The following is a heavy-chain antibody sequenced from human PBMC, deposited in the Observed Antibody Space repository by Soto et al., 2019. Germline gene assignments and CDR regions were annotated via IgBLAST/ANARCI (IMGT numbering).Heavy chain of an antibody. CDR2: INANSRNT. V-gene: IGHV1-8*02. CDR1: GYTFTSYA. Sequence: GASVKVSFKTSGYTFTSYAISWVRQAHGQGLEWMGWINANSRNTGYAQKFQGRVTMTRNTSISTAYMELSSLRAEDTAVYYCARDPGGYCSPTYCHRALYWGLGALVTVSS. D-gene: IGHD2-15*01. CDR3: ARDPGGYCSPTYCHRALY. J-gene: IGHJ4*02.